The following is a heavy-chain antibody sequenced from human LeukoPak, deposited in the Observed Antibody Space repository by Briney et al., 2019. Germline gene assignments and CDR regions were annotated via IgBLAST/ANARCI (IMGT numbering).Heavy chain of an antibody. J-gene: IGHJ4*02. CDR1: GFTFSSYA. Sequence: GGSLRLSCAASGFTFSSYAMSWVRQAPGKGLEWGSAISGSGGRTYYADSVKGRFTISRDNSMDTLYLQMNSLRADDTAVYYCAKGARWELPLDYWGQGTLVTVSS. V-gene: IGHV3-23*01. CDR2: ISGSGGRT. CDR3: AKGARWELPLDY. D-gene: IGHD1-26*01.